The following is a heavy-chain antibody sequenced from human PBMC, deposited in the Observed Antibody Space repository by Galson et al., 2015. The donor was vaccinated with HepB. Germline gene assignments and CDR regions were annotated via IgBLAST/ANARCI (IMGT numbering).Heavy chain of an antibody. Sequence: SLRLSCAGSGFTFSGYTMKWVRQAPGKGLQWVASISRGSGHDIFYRESVKGRFTISRDNAKNSLYLQMNSLRVEDTGVYYCASESPDLWGQGTTVTVSS. V-gene: IGHV3-21*01. CDR2: ISRGSGHDI. CDR3: ASESPDL. J-gene: IGHJ6*02. CDR1: GFTFSGYT.